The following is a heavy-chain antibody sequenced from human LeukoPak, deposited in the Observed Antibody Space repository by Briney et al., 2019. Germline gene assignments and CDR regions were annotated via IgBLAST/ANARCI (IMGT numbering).Heavy chain of an antibody. Sequence: PSETLSLTCTVSGGSISSYYWSRIRQPPGKGLEWIGYIYYSGSTNYNPSLKSRVTISVDTSKNQFSLKLSSVTAADTAVYYCARYYYDSSGYYVLDYWGQGTLVTVSS. V-gene: IGHV4-59*01. J-gene: IGHJ4*02. D-gene: IGHD3-22*01. CDR2: IYYSGST. CDR1: GGSISSYY. CDR3: ARYYYDSSGYYVLDY.